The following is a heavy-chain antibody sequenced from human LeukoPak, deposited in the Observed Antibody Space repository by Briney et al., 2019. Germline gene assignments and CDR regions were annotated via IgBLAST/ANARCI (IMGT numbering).Heavy chain of an antibody. CDR2: IRYDGSNK. V-gene: IGHV3-30*02. CDR3: AKERRDGYKPFDY. Sequence: GGSLRLSCAASGFTFSSYGMHWVRQAPGKGLEWVAFIRYDGSNKYYADSVKGRFTISRDNSKNTLYLQMNSLRAEDTAVYYCAKERRDGYKPFDYWGQGTLVTVSS. D-gene: IGHD5-24*01. CDR1: GFTFSSYG. J-gene: IGHJ4*02.